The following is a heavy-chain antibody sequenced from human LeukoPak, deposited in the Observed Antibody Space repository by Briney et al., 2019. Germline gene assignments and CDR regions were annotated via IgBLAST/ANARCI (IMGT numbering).Heavy chain of an antibody. Sequence: SVKVSCKASGGTFSSYAISWVRQAPGQGLEWMGGIIPIFGTANYAQKFQGRVTITTDESTSTAYMELSSLRSEDTAAYYCARGGTLYDFWSGTWFDPWGQGTLVTVSS. CDR2: IIPIFGTA. D-gene: IGHD3-3*01. CDR3: ARGGTLYDFWSGTWFDP. CDR1: GGTFSSYA. V-gene: IGHV1-69*05. J-gene: IGHJ5*02.